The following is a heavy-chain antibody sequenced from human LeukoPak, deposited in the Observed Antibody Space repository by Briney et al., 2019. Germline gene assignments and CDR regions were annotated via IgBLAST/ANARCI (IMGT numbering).Heavy chain of an antibody. CDR3: ARSPGAPFDY. D-gene: IGHD7-27*01. J-gene: IGHJ4*02. Sequence: PSETLSLTCTVSGGSISDYYWNWIRQPPGKGLEWIGYIYYSGSTTYNPSLKSRVTMSVDTAKNQFSLKLRSVTAADTAVYYCARSPGAPFDYWGQGSLVTVSS. V-gene: IGHV4-59*01. CDR2: IYYSGST. CDR1: GGSISDYY.